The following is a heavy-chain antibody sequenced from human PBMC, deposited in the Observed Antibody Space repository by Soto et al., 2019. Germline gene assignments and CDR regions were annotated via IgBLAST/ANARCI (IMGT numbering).Heavy chain of an antibody. V-gene: IGHV3-11*05. CDR1: GFTFSDFY. J-gene: IGHJ4*02. CDR3: AKGNDLGDLLPDY. Sequence: GGSLRLSCAASGFTFSDFYMSWIRRAPGKGLEWVSYISSSSTYTNYADSVKGRFTISRDNAKNSLYLQMNSLRAEDTAVYYCAKGNDLGDLLPDYWGQGPLVNFS. D-gene: IGHD3-10*01. CDR2: ISSSSTYT.